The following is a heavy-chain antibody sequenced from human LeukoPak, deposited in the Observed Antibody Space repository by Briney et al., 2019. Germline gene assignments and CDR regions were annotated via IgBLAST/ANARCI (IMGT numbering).Heavy chain of an antibody. Sequence: NPSETLSLTCTVSGGSISSGDYYWSWIRQPPGKGLEWIGYIYYSGSTYYNPSLKSRVTISVDTSKNQFSLKLSSVTAADTAVYYCASYSSTWYDILTPRLRGYFDYWGQGTLVTVSS. CDR2: IYYSGST. CDR3: ASYSSTWYDILTPRLRGYFDY. CDR1: GGSISSGDYY. J-gene: IGHJ4*02. V-gene: IGHV4-30-4*01. D-gene: IGHD3-9*01.